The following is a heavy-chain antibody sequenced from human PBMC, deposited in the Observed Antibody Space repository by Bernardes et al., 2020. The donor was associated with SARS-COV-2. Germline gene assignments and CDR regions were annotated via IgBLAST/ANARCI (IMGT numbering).Heavy chain of an antibody. CDR1: GMTFSDDH. Sequence: GGSLRLSCVVSGMTFSDDHINWFRQAPGKGLEWIAYITKDGKSIIYSDSVKGRFTISRDSAENSVYLQMESLRADDTAVYYCPRDECHRRFQFWGQGTLVTVSS. V-gene: IGHV3-11*01. CDR3: PRDECHRRFQF. CDR2: ITKDGKSI. D-gene: IGHD3-3*01. J-gene: IGHJ4*02.